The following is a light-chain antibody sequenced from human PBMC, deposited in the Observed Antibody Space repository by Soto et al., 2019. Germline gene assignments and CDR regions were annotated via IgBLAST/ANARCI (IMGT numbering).Light chain of an antibody. J-gene: IGLJ1*01. Sequence: QSVLTQPASVSGSPGHAIAISCTGSSSDVGAYNFVSWYQHHPGKAPKLILYEVTTRPSGVSSRFSGSKSGNTASLTISGLQADDEANYYCSSYTSSNTHYVFGTGTKVTVL. CDR2: EVT. V-gene: IGLV2-14*01. CDR3: SSYTSSNTHYV. CDR1: SSDVGAYNF.